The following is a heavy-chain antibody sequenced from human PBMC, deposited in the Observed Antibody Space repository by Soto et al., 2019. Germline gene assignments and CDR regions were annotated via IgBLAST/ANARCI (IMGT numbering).Heavy chain of an antibody. CDR3: ARAYGGNPALFDP. Sequence: EVQLVESGGGLIQPGGSLRLSCAASGFTVSSDYMSWVRQAPGKGLGWVSVIYTGGSTYYADSVKGRFTFSRDNSKNRLYLQMNSLSAEDAAVYYCARAYGGNPALFDPWGQGTLVTVSS. CDR1: GFTVSSDY. J-gene: IGHJ5*02. CDR2: IYTGGST. V-gene: IGHV3-53*01. D-gene: IGHD4-17*01.